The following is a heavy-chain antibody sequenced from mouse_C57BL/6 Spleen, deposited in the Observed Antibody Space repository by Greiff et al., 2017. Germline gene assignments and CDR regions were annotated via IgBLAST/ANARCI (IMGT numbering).Heavy chain of an antibody. V-gene: IGHV3-6*01. CDR1: GYSITSGYY. D-gene: IGHD1-1*01. CDR2: ISYDGSN. J-gene: IGHJ1*03. Sequence: EVKLMESGPGLVKPSQSLSLTCSVTGYSITSGYYWNWIRQFPGNKLEWMGYISYDGSNNYNPSLKNRISITREPSKTQFFLRLNSVTNEDTATYYGARYYYGSSYWYFDVWGTGTTVTVSS. CDR3: ARYYYGSSYWYFDV.